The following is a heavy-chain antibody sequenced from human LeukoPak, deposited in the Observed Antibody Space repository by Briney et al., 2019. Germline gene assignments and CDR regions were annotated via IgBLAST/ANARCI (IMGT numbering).Heavy chain of an antibody. J-gene: IGHJ5*01. D-gene: IGHD1-26*01. CDR1: GGSISSGGYS. CDR2: IYYSGST. Sequence: PSQTLSLTCAVSGGSISSGGYSWSWIRQPPGKGLEWIGYIYYSGSTYYNPSLKSRVTISVDTSKNQFSLKLSSVTAADTAVYYCARSSLVGATPPDSWGQGTLVTVSS. CDR3: ARSSLVGATPPDS. V-gene: IGHV4-30-4*08.